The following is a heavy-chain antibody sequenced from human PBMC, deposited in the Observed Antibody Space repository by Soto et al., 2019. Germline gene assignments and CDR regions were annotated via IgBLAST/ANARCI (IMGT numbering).Heavy chain of an antibody. CDR2: ISAYNGNT. J-gene: IGHJ6*02. CDR3: ARNTMVRGVISHGMDV. Sequence: QVQLVQSGAEVKKPGASVKVSCKASGYTFTSYGISWVRQAPGQGLEWMGWISAYNGNTNYAQKLQGRVTMTTDTSTSTDYMELRSLRSDDTAVYYCARNTMVRGVISHGMDVWGQGTTVTVSS. V-gene: IGHV1-18*01. D-gene: IGHD3-10*01. CDR1: GYTFTSYG.